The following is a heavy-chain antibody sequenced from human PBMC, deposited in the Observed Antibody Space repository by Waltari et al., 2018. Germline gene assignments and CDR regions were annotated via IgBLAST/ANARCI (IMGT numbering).Heavy chain of an antibody. CDR2: IYSSGST. J-gene: IGHJ4*02. CDR1: GGSISSHY. D-gene: IGHD3-10*01. Sequence: QVQLQESGPGLVKPSETLSLTCTVSGGSISSHYWSWIRQPPGQGLEWIGYIYSSGSTNYPPSLKSRVPISVYTSKNQFSLKLSSVTAADTAVYYWARQLPYGSRDFDYWGQGTLVTVSS. V-gene: IGHV4-59*11. CDR3: ARQLPYGSRDFDY.